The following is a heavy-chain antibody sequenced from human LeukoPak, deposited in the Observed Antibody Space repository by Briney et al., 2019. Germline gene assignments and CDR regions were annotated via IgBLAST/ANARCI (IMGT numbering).Heavy chain of an antibody. V-gene: IGHV3-30*02. D-gene: IGHD7-27*01. CDR3: ATWAAKILGTDS. CDR1: GFYFSECG. J-gene: IGHJ4*02. CDR2: IMYDGSMK. Sequence: GGSLRLSCAASGFYFSECGMYWVRQRPGKGLERVAFIMYDGSMKYYTQSVEGRFSISRDNSKNTLFLQMDSLRVEDTAIYYCATWAAKILGTDSWGQGTLVTVSS.